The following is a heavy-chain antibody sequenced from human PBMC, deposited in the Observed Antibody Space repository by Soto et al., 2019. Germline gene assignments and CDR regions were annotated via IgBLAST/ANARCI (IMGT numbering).Heavy chain of an antibody. CDR1: GDSIRTYY. CDR2: IYNSGST. V-gene: IGHV4-59*08. D-gene: IGHD2-15*01. J-gene: IGHJ3*02. Sequence: SETLSLTCSVSGDSIRTYYWSWIRQPPGRALEWVAYIYNSGSTNYNPSLKSRVAISLDTSKNQFSLKLSSVTAADTAVYYCARHMWIKDIVVYDAFDSWGQGTMVTVS. CDR3: ARHMWIKDIVVYDAFDS.